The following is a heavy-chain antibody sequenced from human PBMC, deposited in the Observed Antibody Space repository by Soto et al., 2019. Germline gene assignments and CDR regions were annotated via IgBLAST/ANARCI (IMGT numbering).Heavy chain of an antibody. CDR3: ATGTDFGWLDNTNHAPDI. CDR2: INSAGSII. Sequence: EVQLVQSGGALVQPGGSLRLSCAASGFTPSRLSMNWVRQAPGKGLEWISYINSAGSIIYYADSVKGRFTISRDNAKNSLYLQMNSLRAEDTAVYYCATGTDFGWLDNTNHAPDIWGQGTMGTVSS. V-gene: IGHV3-48*01. J-gene: IGHJ3*02. CDR1: GFTPSRLS. D-gene: IGHD3-9*01.